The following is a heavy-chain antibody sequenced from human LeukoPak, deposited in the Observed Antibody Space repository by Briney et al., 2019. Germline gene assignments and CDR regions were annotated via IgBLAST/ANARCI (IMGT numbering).Heavy chain of an antibody. CDR1: GYTFTGYY. J-gene: IGHJ6*03. V-gene: IGHV1-2*02. Sequence: ASVKVSCQASGYTFTGYYMLWVRQAPGQGLEWMGWINPNSGGTNYAQKFQGRVTMTRDTSISTAYMELSRLRSDDTAVYYCARGARDIVVVVAATTIYYYYYMDVWGKGTTVTVSS. CDR2: INPNSGGT. CDR3: ARGARDIVVVVAATTIYYYYYMDV. D-gene: IGHD2-15*01.